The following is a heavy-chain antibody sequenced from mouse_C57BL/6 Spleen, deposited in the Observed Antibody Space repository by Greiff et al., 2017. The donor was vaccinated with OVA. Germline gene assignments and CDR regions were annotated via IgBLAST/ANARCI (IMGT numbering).Heavy chain of an antibody. V-gene: IGHV5-17*01. Sequence: EVKLMDSGGGLVKPGGSLKLSCAASGFTFSDYGMHWVRQAPEKGLEWVAYISSGSSTIYYADTVKGRFTISRDNAKNTLFLQMTSLRSEDTAMYYCARSYYAMGCWGQGTSVTVSA. J-gene: IGHJ4*01. CDR3: ARSYYAMGC. CDR1: GFTFSDYG. CDR2: ISSGSSTI.